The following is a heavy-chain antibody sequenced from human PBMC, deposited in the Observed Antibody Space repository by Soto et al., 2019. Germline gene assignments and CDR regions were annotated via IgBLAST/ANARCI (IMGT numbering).Heavy chain of an antibody. D-gene: IGHD3-10*01. CDR3: ARARYYGSGSYYNVGMDV. J-gene: IGHJ6*02. Sequence: SETLSLTCTVSGGSISSGDYYWSWIRQPPGKGLEWIGYIYYSGSTYYNPSLKSRVTISVDTSKNQFSLKLSSVTAADTAVYYCARARYYGSGSYYNVGMDVWGQGTTVTVSS. V-gene: IGHV4-30-4*01. CDR1: GGSISSGDYY. CDR2: IYYSGST.